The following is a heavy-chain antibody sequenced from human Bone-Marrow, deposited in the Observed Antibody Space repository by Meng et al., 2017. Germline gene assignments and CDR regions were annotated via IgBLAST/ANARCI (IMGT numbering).Heavy chain of an antibody. J-gene: IGHJ4*01. CDR1: GCTFDDYA. CDR2: IRWNSVSI. V-gene: IGHV3-9*01. Sequence: GGFLRPSCAAPGCTFDDYAMHWVRQAPGKGLEGVSGIRWNSVSIGYADSVKGRFTISRDNAKNSLYLKMNSLRAEDTALYYCAKDISDYCGSGITNWGQGTLVTVSS. D-gene: IGHD3-10*01. CDR3: AKDISDYCGSGITN.